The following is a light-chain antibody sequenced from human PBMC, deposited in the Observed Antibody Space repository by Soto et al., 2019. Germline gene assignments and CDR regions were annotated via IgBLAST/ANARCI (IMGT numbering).Light chain of an antibody. CDR1: SSNIGSNT. V-gene: IGLV1-44*01. J-gene: IGLJ7*01. CDR2: RNN. Sequence: QPVLTQPPSASGTPGQRVTISCSGSSSNIGSNTVNWYQQLPGTVPKLLIYRNNQRPSGVPDRFSGSKSGTSASLAISGLQSEDEADYYCAAWDDSLNGAVFGGGTQLTVL. CDR3: AAWDDSLNGAV.